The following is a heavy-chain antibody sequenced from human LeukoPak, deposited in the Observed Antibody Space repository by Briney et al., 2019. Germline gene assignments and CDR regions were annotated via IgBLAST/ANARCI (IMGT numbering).Heavy chain of an antibody. V-gene: IGHV4-4*07. CDR3: ARGGSSGTTGDY. Sequence: SETLSLTCTVCGGSMSRYWWGWLRQPGGKGREGIGHIYNTRFTNYNPSLKSRVTMSVDTSKNQFSLNLSSVTAAATAVYYCARGGSSGTTGDYWGQGTLVTVTS. J-gene: IGHJ4*02. CDR1: GGSMSRYW. D-gene: IGHD1-1*01. CDR2: IYNTRFT.